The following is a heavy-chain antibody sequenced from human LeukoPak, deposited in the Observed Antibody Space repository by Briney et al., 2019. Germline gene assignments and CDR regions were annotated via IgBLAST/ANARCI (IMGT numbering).Heavy chain of an antibody. CDR3: AREGDTTLIRPFDY. J-gene: IGHJ4*02. CDR1: GGTFSTYA. Sequence: SVKVSCKASGGTFSTYAVSWVRQAPGQGLEWMGGIIPIFGTANYAQKFQGRVTITADVSTRIAYMELTSLRSEDTAVYYCAREGDTTLIRPFDYWGQGTLVTVSS. V-gene: IGHV1-69*13. CDR2: IIPIFGTA. D-gene: IGHD5-18*01.